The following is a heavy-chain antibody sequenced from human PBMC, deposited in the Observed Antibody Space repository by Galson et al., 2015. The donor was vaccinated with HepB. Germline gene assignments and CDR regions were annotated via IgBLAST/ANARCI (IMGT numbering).Heavy chain of an antibody. D-gene: IGHD2-21*02. CDR3: ARGSKYCGGDCTRWSY. CDR2: IIPIFGIA. CDR1: GGTFSSYA. V-gene: IGHV1-69*10. Sequence: SVKVSCKASGGTFSSYAISWVRQAPGQGLEWMGGIIPIFGIANYAQKFQGRVTITADKSTSTAYMELSSLRSEDTAVYYCARGSKYCGGDCTRWSYWGQGTLVTVSS. J-gene: IGHJ4*02.